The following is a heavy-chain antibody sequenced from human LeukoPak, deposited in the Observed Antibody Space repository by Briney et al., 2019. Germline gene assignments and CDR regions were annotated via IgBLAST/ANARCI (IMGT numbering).Heavy chain of an antibody. J-gene: IGHJ5*02. CDR2: ISYDGSNK. CDR1: GFTFSSYA. Sequence: PGRSLRLSCAASGFTFSSYAMHWVRQAPGKGLEWVAVISYDGSNKYYADSVKGRLTISRDNSKNTLYLQMNSLRAEDTAVYYCAVSGDYYGSGSYYSRSNWFDPWGQGTLVTVSS. CDR3: AVSGDYYGSGSYYSRSNWFDP. V-gene: IGHV3-30*04. D-gene: IGHD3-10*01.